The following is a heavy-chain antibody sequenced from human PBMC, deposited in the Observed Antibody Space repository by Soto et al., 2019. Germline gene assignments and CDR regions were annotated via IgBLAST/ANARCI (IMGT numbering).Heavy chain of an antibody. Sequence: QVQLVQSGAEVKKPGSSVKVSCKASGGTFSSYTISWVRQAPGQGLEWMGRIIPILGIANYAQKVQGRVTITADKSTSTAYMELSSLSSEDTAVYYCARGDDSSGYQTFDYWGQGTLVTVSS. J-gene: IGHJ4*02. D-gene: IGHD3-22*01. V-gene: IGHV1-69*02. CDR1: GGTFSSYT. CDR2: IIPILGIA. CDR3: ARGDDSSGYQTFDY.